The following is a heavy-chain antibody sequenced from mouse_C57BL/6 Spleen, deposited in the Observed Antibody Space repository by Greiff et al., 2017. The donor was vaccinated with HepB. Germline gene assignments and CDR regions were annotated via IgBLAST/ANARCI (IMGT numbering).Heavy chain of an antibody. Sequence: VKLQESGAELVRPGTSVKMSCKASGYTFTNYWIGWAKQRPGHGLEWIGDIYPGGGYTNYNEKFKGKATLTADKSSSTAYMQFSSLTSEDSAIYYCARGGSYGRFDYWGQGTTLTVSS. CDR3: ARGGSYGRFDY. D-gene: IGHD1-1*01. V-gene: IGHV1-63*01. CDR1: GYTFTNYW. J-gene: IGHJ2*01. CDR2: IYPGGGYT.